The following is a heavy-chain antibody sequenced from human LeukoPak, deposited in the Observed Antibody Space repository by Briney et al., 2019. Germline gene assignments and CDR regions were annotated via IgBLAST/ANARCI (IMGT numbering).Heavy chain of an antibody. D-gene: IGHD4-17*01. V-gene: IGHV3-15*01. Sequence: PGGSLRLSCAASGFTVSINYMSWVRQAPGKGLEWVGRIKSKTDGGTTEYAAPVKGRFTISRDDSKSTLFLQMNSLKLEDTAVYYCGDLGDYRVGWGQGTLVTVSS. CDR1: GFTVSINY. CDR2: IKSKTDGGTT. CDR3: GDLGDYRVG. J-gene: IGHJ4*02.